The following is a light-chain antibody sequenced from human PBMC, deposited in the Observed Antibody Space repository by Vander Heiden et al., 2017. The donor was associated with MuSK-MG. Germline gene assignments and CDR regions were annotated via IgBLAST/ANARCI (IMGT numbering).Light chain of an antibody. Sequence: DIQMTQSPSTLSASLGDRVTIPCRASPSFSTWLAWYQQKPGKAPQLLIYKASVLETGVPSRFSGRESGTEFSLTISVLQPDDFATYYCHQDKSYPWTFGQGTKVEIK. J-gene: IGKJ1*01. CDR2: KAS. CDR1: PSFSTW. V-gene: IGKV1-5*03. CDR3: HQDKSYPWT.